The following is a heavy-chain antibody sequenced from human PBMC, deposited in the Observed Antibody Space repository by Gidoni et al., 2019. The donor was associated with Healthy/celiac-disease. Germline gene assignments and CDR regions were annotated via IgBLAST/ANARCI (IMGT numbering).Heavy chain of an antibody. CDR1: GGSISSGGYY. CDR2: LYYSGST. D-gene: IGHD3-10*01. Sequence: QVQLQESGPGLVKPSQTLSLTCTVSGGSISSGGYYWRWIRQHPGKGLEWIGYLYYSGSTYYNPSLKSRVTISVDTSKNQFSLKLSSVTAADTAVYYCATHFPAGRTGNYYYGMDVWGQGTTVTVSS. J-gene: IGHJ6*02. CDR3: ATHFPAGRTGNYYYGMDV. V-gene: IGHV4-31*03.